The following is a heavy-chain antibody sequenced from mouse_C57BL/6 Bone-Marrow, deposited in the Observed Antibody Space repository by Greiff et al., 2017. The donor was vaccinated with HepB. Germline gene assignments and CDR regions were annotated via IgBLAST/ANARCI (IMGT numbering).Heavy chain of an antibody. V-gene: IGHV5-2*01. J-gene: IGHJ2*01. D-gene: IGHD1-1*01. CDR3: AREDYYGSSPDY. CDR2: INSDGGST. CDR1: AYEFPSHD. Sequence: DVMLVESGGGLVQPGESLKLSCASNAYEFPSHDMSWVRKTPEKRLELVAAINSDGGSTYYPDTMERRFIISRDNTKKTLYLQMSSLRSEDTALYYCAREDYYGSSPDYWGQGTTLTVSS.